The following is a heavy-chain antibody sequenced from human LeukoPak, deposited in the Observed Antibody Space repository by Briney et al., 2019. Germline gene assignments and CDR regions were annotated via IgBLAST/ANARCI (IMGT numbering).Heavy chain of an antibody. V-gene: IGHV1-2*02. Sequence: ASAKVSCKASGYTFTGYYMHWVRQAPGQGLEWMGWINPNSGGTNYAQKFQGRVTMTRDTSISTAYMELSRLRSDDTAVYYCARVQYSSGWYSYYYGMDVWGQGTTVTVSS. CDR3: ARVQYSSGWYSYYYGMDV. CDR2: INPNSGGT. J-gene: IGHJ6*02. CDR1: GYTFTGYY. D-gene: IGHD6-19*01.